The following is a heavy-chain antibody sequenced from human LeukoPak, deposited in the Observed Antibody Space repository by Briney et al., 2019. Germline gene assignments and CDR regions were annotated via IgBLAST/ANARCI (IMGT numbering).Heavy chain of an antibody. Sequence: ASVKVSCKASGYTFTSYGISWVRQAPGQGLEWMGWISAYNGNTNYAQKLQGRVTMTTDTSTSTAYMELSSLRSDDTAVYYCARSVGRYCYGSGSYCYFDYWGQGTLVTVSS. D-gene: IGHD3-10*01. CDR2: ISAYNGNT. CDR1: GYTFTSYG. V-gene: IGHV1-18*01. CDR3: ARSVGRYCYGSGSYCYFDY. J-gene: IGHJ4*02.